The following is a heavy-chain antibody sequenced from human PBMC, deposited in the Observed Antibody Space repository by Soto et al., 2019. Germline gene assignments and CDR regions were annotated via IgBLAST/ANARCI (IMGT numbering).Heavy chain of an antibody. CDR1: GFTFSNYA. CDR2: LSAGGGIT. J-gene: IGHJ5*02. V-gene: IGHV3-23*01. Sequence: GGSLRLSCAASGFTFSNYAMSCVCQAPWKGLEWVSVLSAGGGITFYADSVKGRFTISRDNAKNTLYLQMSSLRAEDTAVYYCVNEGTTSPSNWLDPWGQGTLLTVSS. D-gene: IGHD2-2*01. CDR3: VNEGTTSPSNWLDP.